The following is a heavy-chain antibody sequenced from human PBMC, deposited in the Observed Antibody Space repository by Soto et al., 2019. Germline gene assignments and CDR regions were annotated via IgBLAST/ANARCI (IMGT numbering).Heavy chain of an antibody. V-gene: IGHV2-5*02. CDR3: ANYRRDVYPHD. Sequence: QITLKESGPTLVKPTQTLTLTCTFSGFSLSTSGVGVGWIRQPPGKALELLALIYWDDDKRYSPSLKSRRTITKDTSKNQVVLTMTNMDPVDTATYYCANYRRDVYPHDWGPGTLVTASS. D-gene: IGHD2-8*01. J-gene: IGHJ4*02. CDR2: IYWDDDK. CDR1: GFSLSTSGVG.